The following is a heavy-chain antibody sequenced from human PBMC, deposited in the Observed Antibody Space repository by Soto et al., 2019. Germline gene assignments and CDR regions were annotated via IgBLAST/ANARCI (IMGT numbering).Heavy chain of an antibody. CDR1: VYTFTSYD. D-gene: IGHD1-20*01. J-gene: IGHJ4*02. Sequence: ASVKVSCKASVYTFTSYDINWVRQATGQGLEWMGWMNPNSGNTGYAQKFQGRVTMTRNTSISTAYMELSSLRSEDTAVYYCARAEGLKVSIPGYWGQGTLVTVSS. V-gene: IGHV1-8*01. CDR2: MNPNSGNT. CDR3: ARAEGLKVSIPGY.